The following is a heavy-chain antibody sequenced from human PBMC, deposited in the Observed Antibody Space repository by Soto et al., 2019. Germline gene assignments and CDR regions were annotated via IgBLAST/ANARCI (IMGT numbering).Heavy chain of an antibody. Sequence: EVQLVESGGGLVQPGGSLRLSCAASGLTLSRYWMHWVRQAPGKGLMWVSQINSDGSSTNYADSVKGRFTISRDNARNTLYLQMNSLRAEDTAIYYCARPYNYGDPPDYWGQGTLVTVSS. CDR1: GLTLSRYW. V-gene: IGHV3-74*01. CDR2: INSDGSST. J-gene: IGHJ4*02. D-gene: IGHD4-17*01. CDR3: ARPYNYGDPPDY.